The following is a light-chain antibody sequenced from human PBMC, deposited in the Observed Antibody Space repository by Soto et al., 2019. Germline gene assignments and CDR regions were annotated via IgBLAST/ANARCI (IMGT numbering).Light chain of an antibody. Sequence: QLVLTQSPSASASLVASVKLTCTLSSGHSNYAIAWHQQQSEKGPRYLMNLNSDGSHSKGDGIPDRFSGSSSGAERYLTISSLQSEDEADYYCQTWGSGIVVFGGGTKLTVL. CDR1: SGHSNYA. CDR3: QTWGSGIVV. V-gene: IGLV4-69*01. CDR2: LNSDGSH. J-gene: IGLJ2*01.